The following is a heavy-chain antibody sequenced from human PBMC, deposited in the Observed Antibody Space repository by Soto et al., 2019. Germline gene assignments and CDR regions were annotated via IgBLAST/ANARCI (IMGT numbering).Heavy chain of an antibody. Sequence: SETLSLTCTFSCGSIISGGYYWSWIRQHPGKGLEWIGYISYSGTTFYNPSLESRVTISADTSKNQFSLKLISVTAADTAVYYCARRIGIAGLFDYWGQGTLVTVSS. CDR3: ARRIGIAGLFDY. V-gene: IGHV4-31*03. CDR1: CGSIISGGYY. CDR2: ISYSGTT. D-gene: IGHD6-13*01. J-gene: IGHJ4*02.